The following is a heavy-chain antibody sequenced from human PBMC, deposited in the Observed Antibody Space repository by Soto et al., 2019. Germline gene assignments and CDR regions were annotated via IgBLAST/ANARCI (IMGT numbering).Heavy chain of an antibody. Sequence: PSETLSITCTVSGGSISSGGYYWSWIRQHPGKGLEWIGYIYYSGSTYYNPSLKSRVTISVDTSKNQFSLKLSSVTAADTAVYYCARTPYYYDSSGYSNRFDPWGQGTLVTVSS. V-gene: IGHV4-31*03. CDR1: GGSISSGGYY. CDR2: IYYSGST. D-gene: IGHD3-22*01. CDR3: ARTPYYYDSSGYSNRFDP. J-gene: IGHJ5*02.